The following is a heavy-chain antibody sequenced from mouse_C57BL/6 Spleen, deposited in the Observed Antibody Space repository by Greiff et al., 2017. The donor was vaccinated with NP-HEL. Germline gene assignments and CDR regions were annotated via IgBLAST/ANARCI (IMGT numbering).Heavy chain of an antibody. CDR2: ISSGGDYI. CDR3: TRDGDDGYPYYAMDY. Sequence: EVKLVESGEGLVKPGGSLKLSCAASGFTFSSYAMSWVRQTPEKRLEWVAYISSGGDYIYYADTVKGRFTISRDNARNTLYLQMSSLKSDDTAMYYCTRDGDDGYPYYAMDYWGQGTSVTVSS. D-gene: IGHD2-3*01. CDR1: GFTFSSYA. J-gene: IGHJ4*01. V-gene: IGHV5-9-1*02.